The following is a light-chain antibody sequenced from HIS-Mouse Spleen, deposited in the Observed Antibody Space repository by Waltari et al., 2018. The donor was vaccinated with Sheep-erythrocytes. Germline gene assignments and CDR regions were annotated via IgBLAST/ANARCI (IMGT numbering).Light chain of an antibody. CDR2: EGS. Sequence: QSALTQPTSVYGSPGQSITISCTGTSSDVGRYNLAAWYQQHPGKAPKLMIYEGSKRPSGVSNRFSGSKSGNTASLTISGLQAEDEADYYCCSYAGSSTPWVFGGGTKLTVL. J-gene: IGLJ3*02. V-gene: IGLV2-23*01. CDR1: SSDVGRYNL. CDR3: CSYAGSSTPWV.